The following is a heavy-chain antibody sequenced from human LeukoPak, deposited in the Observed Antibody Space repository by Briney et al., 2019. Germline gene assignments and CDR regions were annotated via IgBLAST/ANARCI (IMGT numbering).Heavy chain of an antibody. D-gene: IGHD2-21*02. V-gene: IGHV4-30-2*01. Sequence: SETLSLTCAVSGGSISSGGYSWSWIRQPPGKGLEWIGCIYHSGSTYYNPSLKSRVTISVDKSKNQFSLKLSSVTAADTAVYYCASAVLLAYCGGDCYATWFDPWGQGTLVTVSS. CDR1: GGSISSGGYS. CDR3: ASAVLLAYCGGDCYATWFDP. J-gene: IGHJ5*02. CDR2: IYHSGST.